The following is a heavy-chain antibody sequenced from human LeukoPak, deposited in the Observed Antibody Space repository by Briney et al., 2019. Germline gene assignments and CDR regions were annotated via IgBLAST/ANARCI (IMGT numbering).Heavy chain of an antibody. CDR1: GGSISSYY. J-gene: IGHJ6*03. Sequence: PSETLSLTCTVSGGSISSYYWSWIRQPPGKGLEWIGYIYYSGSTNYNPSLKSRVTISVDTSKNQFSLKLSSVTAADTAVYYCARVRYSSSHNYYMDVWGKGTTVTVSS. CDR2: IYYSGST. V-gene: IGHV4-59*01. D-gene: IGHD6-13*01. CDR3: ARVRYSSSHNYYMDV.